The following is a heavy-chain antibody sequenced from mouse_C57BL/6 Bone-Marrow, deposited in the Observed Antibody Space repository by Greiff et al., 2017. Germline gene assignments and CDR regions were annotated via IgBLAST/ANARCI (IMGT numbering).Heavy chain of an antibody. V-gene: IGHV1-69*01. Sequence: QVQLQQPGAELVMPGASVKLSCKASGYTFTSYWMHWVKQRPGQGLEWIGEIDPSDSYTNYNQKFQGKSTLTVDNSSSKAYMQLSILTSEDSAVYYCASYPLYYDILSYGMDYWGQGTSVTVSS. CDR2: IDPSDSYT. J-gene: IGHJ4*01. CDR3: ASYPLYYDILSYGMDY. D-gene: IGHD2-4*01. CDR1: GYTFTSYW.